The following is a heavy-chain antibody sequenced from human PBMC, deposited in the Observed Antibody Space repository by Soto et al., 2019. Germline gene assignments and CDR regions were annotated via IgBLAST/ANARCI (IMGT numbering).Heavy chain of an antibody. V-gene: IGHV3-66*01. CDR2: IYKDGST. D-gene: IGHD3-10*01. Sequence: VQLVESGGDLVQPGGSLRLSCAASGITVSSNYMSWVRQAPGKGPEWVSVIYKDGSTQYADSVKGRFTISRDDSKNMVYLQMTSLRVEDTAIYYCARDLSSEGPLLDFDSWGQGTLVTVTS. J-gene: IGHJ4*02. CDR3: ARDLSSEGPLLDFDS. CDR1: GITVSSNY.